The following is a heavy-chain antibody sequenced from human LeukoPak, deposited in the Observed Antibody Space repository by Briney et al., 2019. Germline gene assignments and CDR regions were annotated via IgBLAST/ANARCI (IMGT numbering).Heavy chain of an antibody. CDR2: ISAYNGNT. D-gene: IGHD6-19*01. V-gene: IGHV1-18*01. CDR3: ARTYSGWYNYYYMDV. CDR1: GGTFSSYV. J-gene: IGHJ6*03. Sequence: ASVKVSCKASGGTFSSYVISWVRQAPGQGLEWMGWISAYNGNTNYAQKLQGRVTMTTDTSTSTAYMELRSLRSDDTAVYYCARTYSGWYNYYYMDVWGKGTTVTVSS.